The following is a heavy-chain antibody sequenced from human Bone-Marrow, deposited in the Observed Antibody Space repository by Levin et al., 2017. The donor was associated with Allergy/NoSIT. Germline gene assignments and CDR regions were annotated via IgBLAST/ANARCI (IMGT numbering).Heavy chain of an antibody. D-gene: IGHD4-17*01. CDR2: IYYIGNS. J-gene: IGHJ3*02. CDR1: GGSIISGGYY. V-gene: IGHV4-31*03. Sequence: SQTLSLTCTVSGGSIISGGYYWSWIRQFPGKGLEWIGYIYYIGNSYYNPSLKSRLTISVDTSKNQFSLKLTSVTAADTAVYYSARDDHGDYVGDDAFDIWGHGTMVTVSS. CDR3: ARDDHGDYVGDDAFDI.